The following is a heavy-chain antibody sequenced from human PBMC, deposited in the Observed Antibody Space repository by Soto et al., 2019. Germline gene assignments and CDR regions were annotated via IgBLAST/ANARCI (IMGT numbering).Heavy chain of an antibody. CDR3: ARGTGYSSGADY. J-gene: IGHJ4*02. D-gene: IGHD6-19*01. CDR1: GGTFSSYA. CDR2: IIPIFGTA. Sequence: ASVKVSCKASGGTFSSYAISWVRQAPGQGLEWMGGIIPIFGTANYAQKFQGRVTITADESTSTAYMELSSLRSEDTAVYYCARGTGYSSGADYWSQGTLVTVSS. V-gene: IGHV1-69*13.